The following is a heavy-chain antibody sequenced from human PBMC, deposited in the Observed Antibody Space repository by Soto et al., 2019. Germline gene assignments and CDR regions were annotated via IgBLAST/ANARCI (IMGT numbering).Heavy chain of an antibody. J-gene: IGHJ4*02. CDR2: ISWDGGST. D-gene: IGHD2-15*01. CDR3: AKDRVSDGIYSSDY. CDR1: GFTFDDYT. V-gene: IGHV3-43*01. Sequence: GGSLRLSCAASGFTFDDYTMHWVRQAPGKGLEWVSLISWDGGSTYYADSVKGRFTVSKDISKKTVYLQMNSLRVEDTAIYYCAKDRVSDGIYSSDYWGRGVLVTVS.